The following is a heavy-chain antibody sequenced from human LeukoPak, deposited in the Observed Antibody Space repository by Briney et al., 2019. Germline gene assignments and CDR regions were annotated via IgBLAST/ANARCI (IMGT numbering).Heavy chain of an antibody. V-gene: IGHV1-69*01. CDR2: IIPIFGTA. D-gene: IGHD2-2*01. CDR1: GGTFSSYA. Sequence: ASVKVSCKASGGTFSSYAISWVRQAPGQGLEWMGGIIPIFGTANYAQKFQGRVTITADESTSTAYMELSSLRSEDTAVYYCARVWPRDCSSTSCHDAFDIWGQGTMVTVSS. J-gene: IGHJ3*02. CDR3: ARVWPRDCSSTSCHDAFDI.